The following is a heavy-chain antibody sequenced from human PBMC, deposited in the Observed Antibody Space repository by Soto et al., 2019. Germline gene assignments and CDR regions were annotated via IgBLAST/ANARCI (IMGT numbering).Heavy chain of an antibody. V-gene: IGHV3-21*01. CDR2: ISGISSYI. CDR3: ARGPDSSGRFDP. Sequence: EVQLVESGGGLVKPGGSLRLSCAASGFIFSSYNMNWVRQTPGKGLEWVSSISGISSYIYYADSVKGRFTISRDNAKNSLSLQMNSLRAEDTAVYYCARGPDSSGRFDPWGQGTLVTVSS. CDR1: GFIFSSYN. J-gene: IGHJ5*02. D-gene: IGHD3-22*01.